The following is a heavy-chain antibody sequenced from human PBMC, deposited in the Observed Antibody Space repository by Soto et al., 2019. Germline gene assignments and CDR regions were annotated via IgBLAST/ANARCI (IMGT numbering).Heavy chain of an antibody. CDR3: ARAEGLLGYCSGGSCYGYDY. V-gene: IGHV1-18*01. D-gene: IGHD2-15*01. CDR1: GYTFTSYG. CDR2: ISAYNGNT. Sequence: ASVKVSCKASGYTFTSYGISWVRQAPGQGLEWMGWISAYNGNTNYAQKLQGRVTMTTDTSTSTAYMELRSLRSDDTAVYYCARAEGLLGYCSGGSCYGYDYWGQGTLVTVSS. J-gene: IGHJ4*02.